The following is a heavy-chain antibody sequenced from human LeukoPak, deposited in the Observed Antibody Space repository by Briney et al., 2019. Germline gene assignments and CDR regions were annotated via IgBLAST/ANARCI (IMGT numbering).Heavy chain of an antibody. V-gene: IGHV3-7*01. CDR3: ARDPSALYGATWPDY. J-gene: IGHJ4*02. Sequence: GGSLRLSCAASGFTFSSYWMSWVRQAPGKGLEWVANIKQDGSEKYYVDSVKGRFTISRDNAKNSLYLQMNSLRAEDTAVYYCARDPSALYGATWPDYWGQGTLVTVSS. D-gene: IGHD1-26*01. CDR2: IKQDGSEK. CDR1: GFTFSSYW.